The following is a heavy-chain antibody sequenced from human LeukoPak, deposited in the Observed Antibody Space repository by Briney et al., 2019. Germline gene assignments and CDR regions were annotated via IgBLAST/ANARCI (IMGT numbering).Heavy chain of an antibody. D-gene: IGHD2/OR15-2a*01. CDR1: GFIFSNVW. Sequence: RGSLRLSCAASGFIFSNVWVNGVRQAPGKGLEWIGRIKTIPVGGTTDYAAPVIGRFTITRDDSKDTLHLQMNSLKTEDTAVYYCATDFMKVYLVAWGEGAPVTVSS. V-gene: IGHV3-15*01. CDR3: ATDFMKVYLVA. CDR2: IKTIPVGGTT. J-gene: IGHJ4*02.